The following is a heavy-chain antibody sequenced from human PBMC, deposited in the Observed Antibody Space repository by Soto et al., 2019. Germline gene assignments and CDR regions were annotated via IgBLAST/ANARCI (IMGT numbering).Heavy chain of an antibody. V-gene: IGHV1-3*01. Sequence: GASVKVSCKASGYTFTSYAMHWVRQAPGQRLEWMGWINAGNGNTKYSQKFQGRVTITRDTSASTAYMELSSLRDEDTAVYYCAKGPLRFPDYGDYADYSYGMDVWGQGTTVTVSS. J-gene: IGHJ6*02. CDR3: AKGPLRFPDYGDYADYSYGMDV. CDR2: INAGNGNT. D-gene: IGHD4-17*01. CDR1: GYTFTSYA.